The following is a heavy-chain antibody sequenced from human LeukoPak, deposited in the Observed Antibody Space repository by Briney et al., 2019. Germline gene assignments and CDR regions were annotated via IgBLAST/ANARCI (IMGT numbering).Heavy chain of an antibody. CDR3: ARELNDFWSGYYY. V-gene: IGHV3-7*01. Sequence: GGSLRLSCAASGFTFSSYWMSWVRQAPGKGLEWVANIKQDGSEKYYVDSVKGRFTISRDNAKNSLYLQMNSLRAEDTAVYYRARELNDFWSGYYYWGQGTLVTVSS. J-gene: IGHJ4*02. CDR1: GFTFSSYW. CDR2: IKQDGSEK. D-gene: IGHD3-3*01.